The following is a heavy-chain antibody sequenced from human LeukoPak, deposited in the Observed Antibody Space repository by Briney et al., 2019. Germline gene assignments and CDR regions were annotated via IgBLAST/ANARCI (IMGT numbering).Heavy chain of an antibody. CDR1: GGSISTYY. CDR2: VHITGYT. J-gene: IGHJ6*03. D-gene: IGHD2-21*01. Sequence: SETLSLTCTVSGGSISTYYLSWIRQPVGKGLEWIGRVHITGYTNYNPSLKSRVTMSVDTSKSQFSLKVTSMTAADTAVYYCARVDGTFVPSRPHSYYYMDVWGKGATVTVSS. V-gene: IGHV4-4*07. CDR3: ARVDGTFVPSRPHSYYYMDV.